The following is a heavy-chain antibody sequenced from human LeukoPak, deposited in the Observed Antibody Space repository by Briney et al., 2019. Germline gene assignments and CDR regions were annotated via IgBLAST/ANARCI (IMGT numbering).Heavy chain of an antibody. CDR2: MNPNRGNT. Sequence: ASVKVSCKASGYTFTSYDINWVRQATGQGLEWMGWMNPNRGNTGYAQKFQGRVTITRNTSISTAYMELSSLRSEDTAVYYCARGYCGSTSCYDAFDIWAKGQWSPSLQ. CDR3: ARGYCGSTSCYDAFDI. V-gene: IGHV1-8*01. D-gene: IGHD2-2*01. J-gene: IGHJ3*02. CDR1: GYTFTSYD.